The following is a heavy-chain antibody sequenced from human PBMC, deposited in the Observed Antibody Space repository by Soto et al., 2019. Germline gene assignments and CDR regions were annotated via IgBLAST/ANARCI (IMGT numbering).Heavy chain of an antibody. D-gene: IGHD1-1*01. Sequence: EVQLLESGGGLVQPGGSLRLSCAASGFTFSSYAMSWVRQAPGKGLEWVSAISGSGGSTYYADSVKGRFTIFRDNSKNTLYLQMNSLRAEDTAVYYCATSLPNTVHVDYWGQGTLVTVSS. CDR3: ATSLPNTVHVDY. CDR2: ISGSGGST. CDR1: GFTFSSYA. V-gene: IGHV3-23*01. J-gene: IGHJ4*02.